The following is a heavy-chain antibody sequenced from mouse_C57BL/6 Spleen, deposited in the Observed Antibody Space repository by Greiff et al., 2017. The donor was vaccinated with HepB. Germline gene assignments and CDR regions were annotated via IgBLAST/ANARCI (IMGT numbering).Heavy chain of an antibody. D-gene: IGHD4-1*01. CDR1: GYTFTSYW. CDR3: ARCTGNWYFDD. J-gene: IGHJ1*03. CDR2: IDPTDSYT. V-gene: IGHV1-50*01. Sequence: VQLQQSGAELVKPGASVKLSCKASGYTFTSYWMQWVKQRPGQGLEWIGEIDPTDSYTNYNQKFKGKATFTVDTSSSTDYMQLSSLTSEDSAVYYCARCTGNWYFDDWGKGTTVTVSS.